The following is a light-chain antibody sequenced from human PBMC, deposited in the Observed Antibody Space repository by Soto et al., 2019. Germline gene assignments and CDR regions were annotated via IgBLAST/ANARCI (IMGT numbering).Light chain of an antibody. Sequence: EIVMTQSPPTLSVSPGERATLSCRASQSVSSNLAWYQQKPGQAPRLLIYGASTRATGIPARFSGNGSGTEFTLTISSLQSEDSAVYYCQQYNNWPPMYTFGQGTKLEIK. CDR1: QSVSSN. CDR3: QQYNNWPPMYT. CDR2: GAS. J-gene: IGKJ2*01. V-gene: IGKV3-15*01.